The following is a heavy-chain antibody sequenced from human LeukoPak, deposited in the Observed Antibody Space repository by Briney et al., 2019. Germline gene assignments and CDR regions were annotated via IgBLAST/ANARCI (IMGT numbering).Heavy chain of an antibody. CDR2: IYYSGST. Sequence: PSETLSLTCTVSGDSVSSTGYYWGWIRQPPGKGLEWIGTIYYSGSTYYNPSLKSRGTMSEDPSRNQFSLRLSSVNAADTGVYYCATARARYSHSSGLYAFDVWGQGTMVTVSS. J-gene: IGHJ3*01. CDR1: GDSVSSTGYY. V-gene: IGHV4-39*01. CDR3: ATARARYSHSSGLYAFDV. D-gene: IGHD3-22*01.